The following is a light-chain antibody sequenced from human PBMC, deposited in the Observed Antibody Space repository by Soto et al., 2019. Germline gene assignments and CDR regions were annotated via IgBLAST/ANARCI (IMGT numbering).Light chain of an antibody. CDR1: SSDVGSYNL. J-gene: IGLJ2*01. CDR2: EAS. Sequence: QSALTQPASVSGSPGQSITISCSGTSSDVGSYNLVSWYQQHPGKAPQLMIYEASKRPPGVSDRFSGSKSGNTASLTISGLQAEDEADYYCCSYAGSNTFVFGGGTKLTVL. CDR3: CSYAGSNTFV. V-gene: IGLV2-23*02.